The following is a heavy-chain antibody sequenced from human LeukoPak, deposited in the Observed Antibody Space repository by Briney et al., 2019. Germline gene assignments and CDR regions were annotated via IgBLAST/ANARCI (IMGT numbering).Heavy chain of an antibody. V-gene: IGHV4-34*01. Sequence: SETLSLTCAVYGGSFSGYYWSWIRQPPGKGLEWIGEINHSGSTNYNPSLKSRVTISVDTSKNQFSLKLSSVTAADTAVYYCARGNDSSGYYYVYFDYWGQGTPVTVSS. CDR1: GGSFSGYY. CDR2: INHSGST. CDR3: ARGNDSSGYYYVYFDY. D-gene: IGHD3-22*01. J-gene: IGHJ4*02.